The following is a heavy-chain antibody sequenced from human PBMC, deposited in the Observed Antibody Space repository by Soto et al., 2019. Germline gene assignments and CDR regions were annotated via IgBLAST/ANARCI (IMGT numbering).Heavy chain of an antibody. Sequence: SETLSLTCSVSGDSISNLDYFWAWIRQPPGQALEYIGYIYKSATTYYNPSFESRVAISVDTSKSQFSLNVTSVTAADTAVYFCARGRYCIHGRCFPNRFDSWRQGDLVTVSS. CDR2: IYKSATT. CDR3: ARGRYCIHGRCFPNRFDS. V-gene: IGHV4-30-4*01. D-gene: IGHD2-15*01. J-gene: IGHJ5*01. CDR1: GDSISNLDYF.